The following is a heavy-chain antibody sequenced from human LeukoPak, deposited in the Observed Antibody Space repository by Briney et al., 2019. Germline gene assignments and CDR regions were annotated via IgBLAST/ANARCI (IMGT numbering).Heavy chain of an antibody. J-gene: IGHJ5*02. CDR2: ISVSGGTT. Sequence: PGGSLILSCVASGFTFSTNAMIWLRQAPGKGLEWVSGISVSGGTTFYADSVKGRFTISRDNSKNTVYPQMSDLRGEDTAVYYRAKSGSTVTTLTWFNPWGQGTLVTVYS. CDR1: GFTFSTNA. D-gene: IGHD4-17*01. CDR3: AKSGSTVTTLTWFNP. V-gene: IGHV3-23*01.